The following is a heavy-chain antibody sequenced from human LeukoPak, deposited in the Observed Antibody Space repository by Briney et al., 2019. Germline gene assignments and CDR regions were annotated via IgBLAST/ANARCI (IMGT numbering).Heavy chain of an antibody. D-gene: IGHD6-25*01. Sequence: PSETLSLTCTVSGGSISSYYWSWIRQPPGKGLEWIGYIYYSGSTNYNPSLKSRVTISVDTSKNQFSLKLSSVTAADTAVYYCAREDSAYAFDIWGQGTMVTVSS. V-gene: IGHV4-59*01. CDR3: AREDSAYAFDI. J-gene: IGHJ3*02. CDR1: GGSISSYY. CDR2: IYYSGST.